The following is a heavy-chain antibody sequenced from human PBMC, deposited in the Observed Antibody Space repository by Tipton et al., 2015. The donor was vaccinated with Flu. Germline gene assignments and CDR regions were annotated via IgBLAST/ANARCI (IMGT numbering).Heavy chain of an antibody. D-gene: IGHD3-10*01. CDR2: VYHGGTT. V-gene: IGHV4-38-2*02. CDR3: GRVPLWFGELPSYGMDV. Sequence: TLSLTCTVSGYSISSRYYWGWIRQPPGKGLEWIGCVYHGGTTYYNPSLKSRVAISLDTFKNQFSLKLTSVTAADTAVYYCGRVPLWFGELPSYGMDVWGQGTTVTVSS. J-gene: IGHJ6*02. CDR1: GYSISSRYY.